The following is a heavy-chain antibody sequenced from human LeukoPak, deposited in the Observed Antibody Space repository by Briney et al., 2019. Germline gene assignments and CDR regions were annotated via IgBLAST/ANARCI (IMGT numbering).Heavy chain of an antibody. CDR3: ARGNYYDRRGFSVTEH. D-gene: IGHD3-22*01. CDR2: ISRDGTA. Sequence: GGSLRLFCATSGFTYSYYVFHWVRQAPGKGLDWVAAISRDGTAYYADSVKGRFTVSRDTSEDTVFLEMVSLGLEDTAVYYCARGNYYDRRGFSVTEHWGQGTLVTVSS. J-gene: IGHJ4*02. CDR1: GFTYSYYV. V-gene: IGHV3-30*04.